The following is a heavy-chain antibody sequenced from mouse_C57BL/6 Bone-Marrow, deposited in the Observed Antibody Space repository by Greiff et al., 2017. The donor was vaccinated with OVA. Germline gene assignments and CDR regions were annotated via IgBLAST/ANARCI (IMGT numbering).Heavy chain of an antibody. CDR3: ARSAYYGIPCFSY. CDR2: IHPNSGST. CDR1: GYTFTSYW. V-gene: IGHV1-64*01. Sequence: QVQLQQPGAELVKPGASVKLSCKASGYTFTSYWMHWVKQRPGQGLEWIGMIHPNSGSTNYNEKFKSKATLTVDKSSSTAYMQLSSLTSEDSAVYYCARSAYYGIPCFSYWGQGTLVTVSA. D-gene: IGHD2-10*01. J-gene: IGHJ3*01.